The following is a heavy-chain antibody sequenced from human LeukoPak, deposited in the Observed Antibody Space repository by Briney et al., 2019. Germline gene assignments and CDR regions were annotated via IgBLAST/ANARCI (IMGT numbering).Heavy chain of an antibody. CDR1: GGSFSSYY. V-gene: IGHV4-39*07. J-gene: IGHJ5*02. D-gene: IGHD4-23*01. CDR3: ARDLPTARGWFDP. CDR2: IYYSGST. Sequence: SETLSLTCAVYGGSFSSYYWGWIRQPPGKGLEWIGSIYYSGSTYYNPSLKSRVTISVDTSKNQFSLKLSSVTAADTAVYYCARDLPTARGWFDPWGQGTLVTVSS.